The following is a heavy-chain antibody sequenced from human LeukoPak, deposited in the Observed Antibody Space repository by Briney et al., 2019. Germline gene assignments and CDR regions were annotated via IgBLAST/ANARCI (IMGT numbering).Heavy chain of an antibody. V-gene: IGHV4-59*12. CDR2: IYYSGST. CDR3: AREGGDSAEYFQH. CDR1: GGSISSYY. Sequence: SETLSLTCTVSGGSISSYYWSWIRQPPGKGLEWIGYIYYSGSTNYNPSLKSRVTISVDTSKNQFSLKLSSVTAADTAVYYCAREGGDSAEYFQHWGQGTLVTVSS. D-gene: IGHD2-21*02. J-gene: IGHJ1*01.